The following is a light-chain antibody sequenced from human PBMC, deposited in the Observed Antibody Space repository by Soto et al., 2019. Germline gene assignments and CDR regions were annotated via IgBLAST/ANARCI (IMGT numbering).Light chain of an antibody. Sequence: EIVLTQSPGALSLSPGERATLSCRASQSVRSSNLAWFQQKPGQAPRLLIFDASFRGTGIPDRFSGSGSGADFTLTISRLEADDFAVYYCQQYGSSGTFGQGTKVDI. CDR3: QQYGSSGT. J-gene: IGKJ1*01. CDR1: QSVRSSN. V-gene: IGKV3-20*01. CDR2: DAS.